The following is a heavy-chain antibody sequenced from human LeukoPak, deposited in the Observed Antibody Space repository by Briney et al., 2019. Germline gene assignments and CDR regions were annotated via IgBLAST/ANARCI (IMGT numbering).Heavy chain of an antibody. V-gene: IGHV3-53*01. Sequence: GGSLRLSCAASGFTVSSNYMSWVRQAPGKGLEWVSVIYSGGSTYYADSVKGRFTISRDNSKNTLYLQMNSLGAEDTAVYHCARGGWVRAMAIDYWGQGTLVTVSS. CDR3: ARGGWVRAMAIDY. J-gene: IGHJ4*02. D-gene: IGHD5-18*01. CDR1: GFTVSSNY. CDR2: IYSGGST.